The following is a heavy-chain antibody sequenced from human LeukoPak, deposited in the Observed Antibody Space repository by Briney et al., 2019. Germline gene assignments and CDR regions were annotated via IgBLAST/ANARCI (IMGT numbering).Heavy chain of an antibody. J-gene: IGHJ4*02. CDR1: GGSISSSNW. CDR2: IYHSGST. D-gene: IGHD3-10*01. CDR3: ARVYGSGDYYFDY. Sequence: SGTLSLTCAVSGGSISSSNWWSWVRQPPGKGLEWIGEIYHSGSTNYNPSLKSRVTISLDTSKNQFSLRLNSVTAADTAVYYCARVYGSGDYYFDYWGQGTLVTVSS. V-gene: IGHV4-4*02.